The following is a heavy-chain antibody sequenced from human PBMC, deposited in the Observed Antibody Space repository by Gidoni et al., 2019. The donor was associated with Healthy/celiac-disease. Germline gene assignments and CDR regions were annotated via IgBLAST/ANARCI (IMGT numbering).Heavy chain of an antibody. CDR3: ARHGRLLYYYDSSATDYYYGMDV. Sequence: EVQLVQSGAEVKKPGESLRISCKGSGYSFTSYWISWVRQMPGKGLEWMGRIDPSDSYTNYSPSFQGHVTISADKSISTAYLQWSSLKASDTAMYYCARHGRLLYYYDSSATDYYYGMDVWGQGTTVTVSS. J-gene: IGHJ6*02. CDR2: IDPSDSYT. CDR1: GYSFTSYW. V-gene: IGHV5-10-1*03. D-gene: IGHD3-22*01.